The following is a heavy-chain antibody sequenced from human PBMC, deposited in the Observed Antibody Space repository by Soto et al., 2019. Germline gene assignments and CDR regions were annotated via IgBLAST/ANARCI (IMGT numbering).Heavy chain of an antibody. CDR2: IYYSGST. J-gene: IGHJ6*02. D-gene: IGHD5-18*01. V-gene: IGHV4-61*01. CDR1: GGSVSSGSYY. Sequence: SETLSLTCTVSGGSVSSGSYYWSWIRQPPGKGLEWIGYIYYSGSTNYNPSLKSRVTISVDTSKNQFSLKLSSVTAADTAVYYCARADTAMAFYYYYGMDVWGQGTTVT. CDR3: ARADTAMAFYYYYGMDV.